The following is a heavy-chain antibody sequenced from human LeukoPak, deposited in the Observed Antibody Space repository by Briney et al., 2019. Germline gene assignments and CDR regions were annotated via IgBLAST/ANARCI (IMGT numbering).Heavy chain of an antibody. D-gene: IGHD5-18*01. CDR1: GGTFSSYA. Sequence: SVNVSCKASGGTFSSYAISWVRQAPGRGLEWMGGIIPIFGTANYAQKFQGRVTITADESTSTAYMELSSLRSEDTAVYYCARYSGYSYGALDYWGQGTLVTVSS. CDR2: IIPIFGTA. CDR3: ARYSGYSYGALDY. V-gene: IGHV1-69*13. J-gene: IGHJ4*02.